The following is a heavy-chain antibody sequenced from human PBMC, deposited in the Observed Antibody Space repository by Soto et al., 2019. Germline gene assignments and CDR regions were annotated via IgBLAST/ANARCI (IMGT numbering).Heavy chain of an antibody. CDR3: ARRGGEYYFDS. CDR1: GGSMNDYY. Sequence: PSETLSLTCTVSGGSMNDYYWSWIRQPPGKGLEWIGYIYYSGSTYYSPSIKSRITISVDTSKNQFILRLSSVTAADTAVYYCARRGGEYYFDSWGQGTLVTVS. V-gene: IGHV4-59*08. J-gene: IGHJ4*02. CDR2: IYYSGST.